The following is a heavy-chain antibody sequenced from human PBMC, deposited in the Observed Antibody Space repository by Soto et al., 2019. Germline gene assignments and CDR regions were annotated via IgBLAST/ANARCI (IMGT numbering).Heavy chain of an antibody. CDR3: ARRGRITIVRGVIGKYYYYGVDV. D-gene: IGHD3-10*01. CDR2: INHSGST. V-gene: IGHV4-34*01. Sequence: SETLCLTCAVYGGSFSGYYWSWIRQPPGKGMEWIGEINHSGSTNYNPSLKSRVTISVDTSKNQFSLKLSSVTAADTAVYYCARRGRITIVRGVIGKYYYYGVDVWGQGTTVTVSS. J-gene: IGHJ6*02. CDR1: GGSFSGYY.